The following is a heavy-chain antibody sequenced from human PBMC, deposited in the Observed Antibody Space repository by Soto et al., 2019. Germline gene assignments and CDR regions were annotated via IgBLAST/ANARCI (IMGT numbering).Heavy chain of an antibody. CDR2: LSGSGKTT. CDR1: GFNFGSYV. CDR3: AKDQSNSNPLYYFDF. V-gene: IGHV3-23*01. D-gene: IGHD3-22*01. Sequence: PGGSLRLSCAGTGFNFGSYVMNWVRQAPGKGLEWVSGLSGSGKTTYYTDSVTGRLTISRDNSRNTLYLQMNSQRAEDTAIYYCAKDQSNSNPLYYFDFWGPGTLVTVSS. J-gene: IGHJ4*02.